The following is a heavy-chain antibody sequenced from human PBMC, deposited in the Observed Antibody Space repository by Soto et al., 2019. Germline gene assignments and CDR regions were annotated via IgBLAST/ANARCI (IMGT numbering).Heavy chain of an antibody. CDR3: ARDLGVQPGACGRCSLGD. CDR1: GFSFGAYG. Sequence: QVQLVQSGAEVKSPGASVRVSCKTSGFSFGAYGFGWVRQAPGEGLEWMGWISGHNGASNYARQFQDRLILTIDTSTTTVYMDLKSLRSADTAVYYCARDLGVQPGACGRCSLGDWGQGSQITVSS. V-gene: IGHV1-18*01. CDR2: ISGHNGAS. D-gene: IGHD2-8*01. J-gene: IGHJ4*02.